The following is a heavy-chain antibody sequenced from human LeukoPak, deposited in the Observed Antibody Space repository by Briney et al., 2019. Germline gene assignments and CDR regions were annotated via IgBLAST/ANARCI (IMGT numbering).Heavy chain of an antibody. CDR2: IYYSGST. Sequence: PSETLSLTCSVSGGSISSYYWSWIRQPPGKGLEWIGYIYYSGSTNYNPSLKSRLTISVDASKNQFSLKLSSVTATDTAVYYCASLTTVTQGYFDSWGQGTLVTVSS. D-gene: IGHD4-17*01. J-gene: IGHJ4*02. CDR1: GGSISSYY. CDR3: ASLTTVTQGYFDS. V-gene: IGHV4-59*01.